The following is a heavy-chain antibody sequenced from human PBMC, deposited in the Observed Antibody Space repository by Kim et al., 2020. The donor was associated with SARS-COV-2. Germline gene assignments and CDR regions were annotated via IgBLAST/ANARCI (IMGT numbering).Heavy chain of an antibody. Sequence: SETLSLTCTVSGDSINSNSHSWGWIRQSPGKGLEWLGTIFFHRTTSSNPSLMGRITLSVDTSESQFSLHLSSVTASDTAMYYCVGLAVVGWPTHDYWGQGTLVTVSS. V-gene: IGHV4-39*01. CDR2: IFFHRTT. D-gene: IGHD1-26*01. CDR1: GDSINSNSHS. CDR3: VGLAVVGWPTHDY. J-gene: IGHJ4*02.